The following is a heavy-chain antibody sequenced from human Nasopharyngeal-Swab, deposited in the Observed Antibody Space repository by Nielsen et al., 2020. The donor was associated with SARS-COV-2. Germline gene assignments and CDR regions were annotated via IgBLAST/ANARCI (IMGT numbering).Heavy chain of an antibody. Sequence: GGSLRPSCPASGFTSISYRMNWVRQVPGKGLEWVSYISSISGTIYYEDSVKGRFTITRDNAKNTLYLQMNSLRAEDTAVYYCARPGIAVAGADEYFQHWGQGTLVTVSS. D-gene: IGHD6-19*01. V-gene: IGHV3-48*01. CDR2: ISSISGTI. J-gene: IGHJ1*01. CDR1: GFTSISYR. CDR3: ARPGIAVAGADEYFQH.